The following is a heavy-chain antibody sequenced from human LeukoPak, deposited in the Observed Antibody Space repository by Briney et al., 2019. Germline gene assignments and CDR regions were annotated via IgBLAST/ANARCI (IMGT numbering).Heavy chain of an antibody. CDR3: ARTYDSSGYYPYYFDY. D-gene: IGHD3-22*01. CDR2: IYSGGST. J-gene: IGHJ4*02. V-gene: IGHV3-53*01. Sequence: PGGSLRLSCAASGFTVSSNYMSWVRQAPGKGLEWVSVIYSGGSTYYADSVKGRLTISRDNSKNTLYLQMNSLRAEDTAVYYCARTYDSSGYYPYYFDYWGQGTLVTVSS. CDR1: GFTVSSNY.